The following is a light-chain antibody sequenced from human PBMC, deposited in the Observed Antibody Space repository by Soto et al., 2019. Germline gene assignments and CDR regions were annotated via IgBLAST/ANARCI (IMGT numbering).Light chain of an antibody. J-gene: IGKJ4*01. Sequence: EIVMTQSPATLSVSPGERATLSCRASQSVNSNLAWYRQKPGQAPRLLISDASTRATGVPARFSGSGSGTEFTLTISSLHSQASGTYYCQQCNFLPPLTFGGGTKVEIK. CDR1: QSVNSN. CDR3: QQCNFLPPLT. V-gene: IGKV3-15*01. CDR2: DAS.